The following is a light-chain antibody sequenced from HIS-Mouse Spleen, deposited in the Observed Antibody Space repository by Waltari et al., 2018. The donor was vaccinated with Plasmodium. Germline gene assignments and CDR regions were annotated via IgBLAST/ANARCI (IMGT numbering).Light chain of an antibody. CDR2: EHI. CDR3: YSTDSSGNHRV. CDR1: ALPKKF. Sequence: SYELTQPPSVSVSPGQTARITCPGEALPKKFAYWYQQKSGQAPVLVIYEHIKRPSGIPASCAGSSSRTMATLTISGAQVEDEADYYCYSTDSSGNHRVFGGGTKLTVL. V-gene: IGLV3-10*01. J-gene: IGLJ3*02.